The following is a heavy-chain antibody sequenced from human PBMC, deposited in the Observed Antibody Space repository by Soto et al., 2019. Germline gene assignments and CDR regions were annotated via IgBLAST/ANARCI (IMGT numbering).Heavy chain of an antibody. J-gene: IGHJ4*02. V-gene: IGHV1-18*01. CDR3: ARVLKYYGSGNCDH. D-gene: IGHD3-10*01. Sequence: QVQLVQSGAEVKKPGASVRVSCKTSGYTFTNSGIHWVRQAPGQGLEWMGWISGYNGNTNYAQKVRGRVTLTTDTSTSTAYMELRSLRSDDTAVYYCARVLKYYGSGNCDHWGQGTQVTFSS. CDR2: ISGYNGNT. CDR1: GYTFTNSG.